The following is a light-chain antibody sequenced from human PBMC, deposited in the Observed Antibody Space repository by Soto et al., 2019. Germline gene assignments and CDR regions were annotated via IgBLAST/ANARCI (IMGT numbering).Light chain of an antibody. J-gene: IGKJ1*01. CDR3: QQYGSSPGT. CDR1: QSISSTH. V-gene: IGKV3-20*01. CDR2: GAS. Sequence: EIVLTQSPDTLSLSPGERATLSCRASQSISSTHLVWYQQKPGQAPSLLIFGASSRATVIPDRFSGSGSGTDFTLTISGLEPEDFAVYYCQQYGSSPGTFGQGTKVAIK.